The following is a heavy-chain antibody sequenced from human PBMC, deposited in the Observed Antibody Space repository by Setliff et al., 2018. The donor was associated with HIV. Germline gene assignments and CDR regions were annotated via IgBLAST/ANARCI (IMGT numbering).Heavy chain of an antibody. CDR3: ARQFRYPNRAVAGVDY. D-gene: IGHD6-19*01. J-gene: IGHJ4*02. CDR2: IFYSGSA. Sequence: SETLSLTCTVSGGAFNTSSSYWGWIRQPPGKGLEYIGGIFYSGSAYYNPSLKSRVTISVDTSKNQLSLKLSSVTAADTAIYFCARQFRYPNRAVAGVDYWGQGTLVTVSS. V-gene: IGHV4-39*01. CDR1: GGAFNTSSSY.